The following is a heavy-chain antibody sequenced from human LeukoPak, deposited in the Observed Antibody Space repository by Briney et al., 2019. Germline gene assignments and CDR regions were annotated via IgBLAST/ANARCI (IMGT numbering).Heavy chain of an antibody. Sequence: SETLSLTCAVYGGSFSGYYWSWIRQPPGKGLEWIGEINHSGSTNYNPSLKSRVTISVDTSKNQFSLKLSSVTAADTAVYYCARSYDSSGYYYNRYYYYGMDVWGQGTTVTVSS. CDR3: ARSYDSSGYYYNRYYYYGMDV. J-gene: IGHJ6*02. D-gene: IGHD3-22*01. CDR2: INHSGST. V-gene: IGHV4-34*01. CDR1: GGSFSGYY.